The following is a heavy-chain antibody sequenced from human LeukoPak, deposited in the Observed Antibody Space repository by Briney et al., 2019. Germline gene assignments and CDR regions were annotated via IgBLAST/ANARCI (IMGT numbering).Heavy chain of an antibody. CDR3: ARVPYCGGDCYQSYYYYYMDV. D-gene: IGHD2-21*02. Sequence: GASVKVSCKASGYTFTSYAISWVRQAPGQGLEWMGWSSAFNGNTIYAQKLQGRVTMTTDTSTSTAYMELRSLRSDDTAVYYCARVPYCGGDCYQSYYYYYMDVWGKGTTVTVSS. J-gene: IGHJ6*03. CDR1: GYTFTSYA. V-gene: IGHV1-18*01. CDR2: SSAFNGNT.